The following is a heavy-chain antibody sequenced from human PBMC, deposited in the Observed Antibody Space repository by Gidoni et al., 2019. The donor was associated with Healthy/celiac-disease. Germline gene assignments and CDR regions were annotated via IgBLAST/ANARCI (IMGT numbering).Heavy chain of an antibody. Sequence: QLQLQESGPGLVKPSETLSLTCTVSGGSISSSSYYWGWIRQPPGKGLEWIGSIYYSGSTYYNPSLKSRVTISVDTSKNQFSLKLSSVTAADTAVYYCATQIAVAGSLFDYWGQGTLVTVSS. V-gene: IGHV4-39*01. CDR1: GGSISSSSYY. J-gene: IGHJ4*02. CDR3: ATQIAVAGSLFDY. D-gene: IGHD6-19*01. CDR2: IYYSGST.